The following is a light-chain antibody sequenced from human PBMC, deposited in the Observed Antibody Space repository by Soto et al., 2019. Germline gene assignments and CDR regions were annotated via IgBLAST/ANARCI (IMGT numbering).Light chain of an antibody. CDR2: DAP. CDR3: QQRSNWPYT. J-gene: IGKJ2*01. V-gene: IGKV3-11*01. CDR1: QSVSSY. Sequence: EIVLTQSPATLSLSPGERATLSCRASQSVSSYLAGYQQKPGQAPRLLIYDAPNRATGIPARFSGSGSGTDFTVTIGSLEPEDFAIYYCQQRSNWPYTFGQGTKLEMK.